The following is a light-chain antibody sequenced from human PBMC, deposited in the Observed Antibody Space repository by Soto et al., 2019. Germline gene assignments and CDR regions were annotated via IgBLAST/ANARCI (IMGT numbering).Light chain of an antibody. Sequence: KVMTQSTATLSVSTWERATPCCRASQSVSSNLAWYQQKPGQGPRLLIYRASTRATVIPDRFSGSGSGTDFTLTISRLEPEDFAVYYCQQYGTSPLTSCGGTKVDIK. J-gene: IGKJ4*01. CDR3: QQYGTSPLT. V-gene: IGKV3-20*01. CDR2: RAS. CDR1: QSVSSN.